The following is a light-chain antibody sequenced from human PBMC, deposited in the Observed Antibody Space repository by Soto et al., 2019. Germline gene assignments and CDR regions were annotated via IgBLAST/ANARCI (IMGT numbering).Light chain of an antibody. CDR2: DVS. CDR3: SSYTSSSTLVV. J-gene: IGLJ2*01. CDR1: SSDVGGYNY. V-gene: IGLV2-14*01. Sequence: QSALTQPASVSGSPGQSITISCTGTSSDVGGYNYVSWYQQHPGNAPKLMIYDVSNRPSGVSNRFSGSKSGNTAYLPISGLQAEDEADYYCSSYTSSSTLVVFGGGTKLTVL.